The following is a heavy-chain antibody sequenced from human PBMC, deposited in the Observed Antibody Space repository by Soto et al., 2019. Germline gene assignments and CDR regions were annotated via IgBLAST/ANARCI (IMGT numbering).Heavy chain of an antibody. J-gene: IGHJ5*02. CDR3: ATETWANNWFDP. CDR2: FDPEDGET. V-gene: IGHV1-24*01. CDR1: GYTLTGLS. D-gene: IGHD3-16*01. Sequence: ASVKVSCKVSGYTLTGLSMHWVRQAPGKGLEWMGGFDPEDGETIYAQKFQGRVTMTEDTSTDTAYMELSSLRSEDTAVYYCATETWANNWFDPWGQGTLVTVSS.